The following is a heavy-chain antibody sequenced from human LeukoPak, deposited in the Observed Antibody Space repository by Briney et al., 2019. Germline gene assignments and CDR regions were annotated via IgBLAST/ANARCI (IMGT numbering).Heavy chain of an antibody. CDR2: IYTSGST. CDR1: GGSISSYY. Sequence: PSETLSLTCSVSGGSISSYYWSWIRQPAWKGLEWIGRIYTSGSTNYNPSLKSRVTMSLDTSKNQFSLKLSSVTAADTAVYYCAREQFPYYYDSSGSTGYWGQGTLVTVSS. J-gene: IGHJ4*02. D-gene: IGHD3-22*01. V-gene: IGHV4-4*07. CDR3: AREQFPYYYDSSGSTGY.